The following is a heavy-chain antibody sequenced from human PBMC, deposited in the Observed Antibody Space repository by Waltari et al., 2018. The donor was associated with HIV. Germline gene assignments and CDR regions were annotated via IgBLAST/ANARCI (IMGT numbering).Heavy chain of an antibody. CDR1: GFSLSTTGMC. V-gene: IGHV2-70*01. Sequence: QVTLRESGPALVKPPQTLTLTCTFAGFSLSTTGMCVSWIRQHPGKALEWLALIDWADDKYFSTSLLSRLTISKDNTKNQVALTVTNLDPMDTATYYCARVKYFDVSREYFFDYWGQGILVTVSS. CDR2: IDWADDK. J-gene: IGHJ4*02. CDR3: ARVKYFDVSREYFFDY. D-gene: IGHD3-9*01.